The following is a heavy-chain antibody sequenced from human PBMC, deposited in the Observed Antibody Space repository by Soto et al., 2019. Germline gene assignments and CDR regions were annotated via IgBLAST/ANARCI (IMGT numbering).Heavy chain of an antibody. J-gene: IGHJ4*02. CDR3: VRAGIVTTPYYFDY. D-gene: IGHD5-12*01. CDR1: GGSMISYY. Sequence: PLEILSLTCTVSGGSMISYYWSWIRQHPGKGLEWIGNIYYSGSTYYNPSLKSRVTISADTSKNQFSLKLSSVTAADTAVYYCVRAGIVTTPYYFDYWGQGALVTVSS. V-gene: IGHV4-59*06. CDR2: IYYSGST.